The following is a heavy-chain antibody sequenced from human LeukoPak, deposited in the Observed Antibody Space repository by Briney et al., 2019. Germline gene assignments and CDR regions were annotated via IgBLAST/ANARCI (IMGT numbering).Heavy chain of an antibody. CDR3: ARGGGLDI. J-gene: IGHJ3*02. Sequence: GGSLRLSCAASGFIFIRYWMTWVRQAPGRGLEWVANIKQDGSEKYYVDSVKGRFTISRDNAKNSLYLQMNSLRAEDTAVYYCARGGGLDIWGQGTMVTVSS. CDR1: GFIFIRYW. V-gene: IGHV3-7*05. CDR2: IKQDGSEK.